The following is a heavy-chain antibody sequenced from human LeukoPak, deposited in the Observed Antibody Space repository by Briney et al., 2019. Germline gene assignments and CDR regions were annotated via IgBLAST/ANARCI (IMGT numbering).Heavy chain of an antibody. J-gene: IGHJ4*02. CDR3: AGMTTVIRERRFDS. CDR1: GYSVNSAWN. CDR2: LFPDLTT. D-gene: IGHD4-23*01. V-gene: IGHV4-38-2*01. Sequence: PSETLSLTCAVSGYSVNSAWNWGXIRQPPEKGLEWIGNLFPDLTTEYHPSLKGRVTISLDTSNNLFSLRLTSVTAADMALYFCAGMTTVIRERRFDSWGQGALVTVSS.